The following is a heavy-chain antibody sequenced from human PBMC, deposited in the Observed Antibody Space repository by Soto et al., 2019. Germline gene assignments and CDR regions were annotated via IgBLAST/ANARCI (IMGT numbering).Heavy chain of an antibody. Sequence: EVQLVESGRGLVQPGGSLRLSCAASGFTFSSYSMNWVRQAPGKGLEWVSYISSSSSNIYYADSVKGRFTISRDNAKNSLYLQMNSLRDEDTAVYYCARDDFWSGYPDYYYGMDVWGQGTTVTVSS. J-gene: IGHJ6*02. CDR3: ARDDFWSGYPDYYYGMDV. D-gene: IGHD3-3*01. CDR2: ISSSSSNI. V-gene: IGHV3-48*02. CDR1: GFTFSSYS.